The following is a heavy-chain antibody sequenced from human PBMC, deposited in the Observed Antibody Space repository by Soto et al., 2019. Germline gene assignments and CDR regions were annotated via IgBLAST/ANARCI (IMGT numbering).Heavy chain of an antibody. CDR2: TYYRPKWYN. D-gene: IGHD5-12*01. CDR3: ARDRDGYNYYCYYYGMDV. V-gene: IGHV6-1*01. J-gene: IGHJ6*02. CDR1: GDSVYSNSAA. Sequence: SQTLSLTCAISGDSVYSNSAAWNWIRQSPSRGLEWLGRTYYRPKWYNDYAVSVKSRITINPDTSKNQFSLQLNSVTPEDTAVYYCARDRDGYNYYCYYYGMDVWGQGTTVTVSS.